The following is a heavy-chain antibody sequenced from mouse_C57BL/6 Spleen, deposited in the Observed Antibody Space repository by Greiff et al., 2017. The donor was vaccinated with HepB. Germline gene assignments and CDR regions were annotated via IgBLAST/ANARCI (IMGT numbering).Heavy chain of an antibody. CDR3: ARTLTGTEYFDV. D-gene: IGHD4-1*01. CDR1: GFTFSDYG. V-gene: IGHV5-17*01. CDR2: ISSGSSTI. J-gene: IGHJ1*03. Sequence: EVQVVESGGGLVKPGGSLKLSCAASGFTFSDYGMHWVRQAPEKGLEWVAYISSGSSTIYYADTVKGRFTISRDNAKNTLFLQMTSLRSEDTAMYYCARTLTGTEYFDVWGTGTTVTVSS.